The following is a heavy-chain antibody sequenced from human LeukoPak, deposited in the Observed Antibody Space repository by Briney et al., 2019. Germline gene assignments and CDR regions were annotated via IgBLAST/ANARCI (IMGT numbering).Heavy chain of an antibody. CDR3: ARYSSSWGYYFDY. CDR1: GGTFSSYA. V-gene: IGHV1-69*05. D-gene: IGHD6-13*01. CDR2: IIPIFGTA. Sequence: SVKVSCKASGGTFSSYAISWVRQAPGQGLEWMGGIIPIFGTANYAQKFQGRVTITTDESTSAAYMELSSLRSEDTAVYYCARYSSSWGYYFDYWGQGTLVTVSS. J-gene: IGHJ4*02.